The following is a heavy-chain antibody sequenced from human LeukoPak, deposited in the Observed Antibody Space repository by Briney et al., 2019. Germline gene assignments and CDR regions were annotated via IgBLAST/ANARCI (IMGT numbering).Heavy chain of an antibody. J-gene: IGHJ4*02. CDR1: GYTLTELS. CDR2: FDPEDGET. D-gene: IGHD5-12*01. V-gene: IGHV1-24*01. CDR3: ATKVYSGLSPHTYFDY. Sequence: GASVKVSCKVSGYTLTELSMHWVRQAPGKGLEWMGGFDPEDGETIYAQKLQGRVTMTEDTSTDTAYMELSSLRSEDTAVYCCATKVYSGLSPHTYFDYWGQGTLVTVSS.